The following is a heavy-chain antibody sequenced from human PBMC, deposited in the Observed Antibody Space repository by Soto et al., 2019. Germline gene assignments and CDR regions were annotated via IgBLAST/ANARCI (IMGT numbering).Heavy chain of an antibody. Sequence: SQTLSLTCDISGDSVSSNSAAWHWIRQSPSRGLEWLGRTYYRSKWYNDYAVSVKSRITINPDTSKNQFSLHLNSVTPEDTAVYYCARDRPGTIAFDYWGQGTLVTVFS. CDR2: TYYRSKWYN. CDR3: ARDRPGTIAFDY. CDR1: GDSVSSNSAA. J-gene: IGHJ4*02. D-gene: IGHD3-10*01. V-gene: IGHV6-1*01.